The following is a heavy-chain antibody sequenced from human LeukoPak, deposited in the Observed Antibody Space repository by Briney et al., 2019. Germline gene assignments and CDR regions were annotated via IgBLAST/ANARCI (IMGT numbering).Heavy chain of an antibody. J-gene: IGHJ4*02. CDR2: ISGSGGST. Sequence: PGGSLRLSCAASGFTFSSYAMSWVRQAPGKGLEWASAISGSGGSTYYADSVKGRFTISRDNSKNTLYLQMNSLRAEDTAVYYCAKDGGYDFWSGYYMDYWGQGTLVTVSS. CDR3: AKDGGYDFWSGYYMDY. D-gene: IGHD3-3*01. V-gene: IGHV3-23*01. CDR1: GFTFSSYA.